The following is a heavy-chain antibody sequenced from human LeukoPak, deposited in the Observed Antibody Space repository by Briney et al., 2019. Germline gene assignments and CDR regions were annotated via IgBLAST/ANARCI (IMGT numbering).Heavy chain of an antibody. CDR3: AKEASSSWVRRGYFQH. CDR2: IRYDGSNK. J-gene: IGHJ1*01. V-gene: IGHV3-30*02. Sequence: GGSLRLSCAASGFTFSSYGMHWVRQAPGKGLEWVAFIRYDGSNKYYADSVKGRFTISRDNSKNTLYPQMNSLRAEDTAVYYCAKEASSSWVRRGYFQHWGQGTLVTVSS. D-gene: IGHD6-13*01. CDR1: GFTFSSYG.